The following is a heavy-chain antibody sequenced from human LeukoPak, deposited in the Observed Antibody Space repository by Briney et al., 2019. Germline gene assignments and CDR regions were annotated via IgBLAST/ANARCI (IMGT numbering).Heavy chain of an antibody. CDR2: INPNSGGT. CDR1: GYTFTGYY. V-gene: IGHV1-2*02. CDR3: ASECSSTSCYKGFDP. D-gene: IGHD2-2*02. J-gene: IGHJ5*02. Sequence: ASVKVSCKASGYTFTGYYMHWVRQAPGQGLEGMGWINPNSGGTNYAQKFQGRVTMTRDTSISTAYMELSRLRADDTAVYYCASECSSTSCYKGFDPWGQGTLVTVSS.